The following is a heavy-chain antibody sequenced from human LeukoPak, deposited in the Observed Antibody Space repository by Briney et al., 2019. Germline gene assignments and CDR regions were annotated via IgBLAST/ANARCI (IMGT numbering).Heavy chain of an antibody. J-gene: IGHJ6*02. CDR1: GGSISSYY. CDR3: AREMYYYDSSGYYPSDYYGMDV. V-gene: IGHV4-59*01. D-gene: IGHD3-22*01. Sequence: SETLSLTCTVSGGSISSYYWSWIRQPPGKGLEWIGYIYYSGSTNYNPSLKSRVTISVDTSKNQFSLKLSSVTAADTAVYYCAREMYYYDSSGYYPSDYYGMDVWGQGTTVTASS. CDR2: IYYSGST.